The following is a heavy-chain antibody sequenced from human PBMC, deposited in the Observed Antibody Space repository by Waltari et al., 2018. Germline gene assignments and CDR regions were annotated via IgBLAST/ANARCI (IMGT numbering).Heavy chain of an antibody. Sequence: QVQLVQSGAEVKKPGSSVQVSCKASGGAFGSYAITSVRQAPGHGLEWVGGMIPIYGTPNFAQKFQGRVTFTADESTTTAYMELTSLKSEDTAIYYCARRNLGYAFDIWGQGTLVTVSS. J-gene: IGHJ3*02. CDR3: ARRNLGYAFDI. CDR2: MIPIYGTP. CDR1: GGAFGSYA. D-gene: IGHD1-26*01. V-gene: IGHV1-69*12.